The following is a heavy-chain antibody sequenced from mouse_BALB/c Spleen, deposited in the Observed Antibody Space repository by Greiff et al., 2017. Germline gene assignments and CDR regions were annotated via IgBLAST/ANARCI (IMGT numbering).Heavy chain of an antibody. D-gene: IGHD2-14*01. CDR1: GFTFSSYA. CDR2: ISSGGSYT. Sequence: EVQGVESGGGLVKPGGSLKLSCAASGFTFSSYAMSWVRQSPEKRLEWVAEISSGGSYTYYPDTVTGRFTISRDNAKNTLYLEMSSLRSEDTAMYYCARDQGVRGYFDYWGQGTTLTVSS. V-gene: IGHV5-9-4*01. J-gene: IGHJ2*01. CDR3: ARDQGVRGYFDY.